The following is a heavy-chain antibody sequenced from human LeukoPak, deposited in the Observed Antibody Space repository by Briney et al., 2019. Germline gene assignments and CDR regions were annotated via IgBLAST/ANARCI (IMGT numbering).Heavy chain of an antibody. V-gene: IGHV3-23*01. CDR2: LSGSGGTT. CDR1: GFTFSNFG. Sequence: GGSLRLSCAASGFTFSNFGVSWVRQAPGKGLEWVSGLSGSGGTTYYTDSVKGRFTISRDNSKNILYLQMNSLRAEDTAVYYCARLQGYNFDYWGQGTLVTASS. J-gene: IGHJ4*02. CDR3: ARLQGYNFDY. D-gene: IGHD5-24*01.